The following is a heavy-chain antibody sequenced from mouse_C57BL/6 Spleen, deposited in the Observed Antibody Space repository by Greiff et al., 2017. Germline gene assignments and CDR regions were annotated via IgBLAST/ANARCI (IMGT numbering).Heavy chain of an antibody. CDR2: IWSGGST. CDR3: ARKVGTVVSRYYAMDY. CDR1: GFSLTSYG. Sequence: VQLQQSGPGLVQPSQSLSITCTVSGFSLTSYGVHWVRQSPGKGLEWLGVIWSGGSTDYNAAFISRLSISKDNSKSQVFFKMNSLQADDTAIYYCARKVGTVVSRYYAMDYWGQGTSVTVSS. J-gene: IGHJ4*01. V-gene: IGHV2-2*01. D-gene: IGHD1-1*01.